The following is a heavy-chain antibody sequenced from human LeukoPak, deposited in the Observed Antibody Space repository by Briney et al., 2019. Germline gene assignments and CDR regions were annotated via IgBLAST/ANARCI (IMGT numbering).Heavy chain of an antibody. D-gene: IGHD3-22*01. V-gene: IGHV3-11*01. CDR3: ARSAYYYDSSGYSLKY. J-gene: IGHJ4*02. CDR1: GFTFSDYY. CDR2: MSSSGSTI. Sequence: PGGSLRLSCAASGFTFSDYYMSWIRQAPGKGLEWVSYMSSSGSTIYYADSVKGRFTISRDNAKNSLYLQMNSLRAEDTAVYYCARSAYYYDSSGYSLKYWGQGTLVTVSS.